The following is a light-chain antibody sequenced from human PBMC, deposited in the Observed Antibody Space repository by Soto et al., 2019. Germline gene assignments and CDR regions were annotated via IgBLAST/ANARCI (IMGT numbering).Light chain of an antibody. CDR3: ASYTSSSTSVI. V-gene: IGLV2-14*01. Sequence: QSALTQPASVSGSPGQSITISCTGTSSDVGGYKYVSWYQQHPYKAPKRIIFEVSNRPSGISSRFSGSKSGNTASLTISGLQAEDEADYYCASYTSSSTSVIFGRGTKLTVL. CDR2: EVS. CDR1: SSDVGGYKY. J-gene: IGLJ2*01.